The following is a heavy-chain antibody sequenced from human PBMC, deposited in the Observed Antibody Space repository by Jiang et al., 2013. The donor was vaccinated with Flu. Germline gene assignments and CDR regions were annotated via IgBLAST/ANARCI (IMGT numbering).Heavy chain of an antibody. J-gene: IGHJ4*02. CDR2: ISGSGGST. CDR3: AKDHWVVGATTRNFDY. D-gene: IGHD1-26*01. Sequence: VQLLESGGGLVQPGGPLRLSCAASGFTFSSYAMSWVRQAPGKGLEWVSAISGSGGSTYYADSVKGRFTISRDNSKNTLYLQMNSLRAEDTAVYYCAKDHWVVGATTRNFDYWGQGTLVTVSS. V-gene: IGHV3-23*01. CDR1: GFTFSSYA.